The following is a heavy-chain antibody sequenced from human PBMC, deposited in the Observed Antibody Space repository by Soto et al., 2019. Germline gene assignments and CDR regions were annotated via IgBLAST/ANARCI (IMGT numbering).Heavy chain of an antibody. V-gene: IGHV4-61*01. CDR1: GGSVSSGSYY. J-gene: IGHJ4*02. CDR3: ARGPFEQWRVQGYFDY. Sequence: SETLSLTCTVSGGSVSSGSYYWSWIRQPPGKGLEWIGYIYYSGSTNYNPSLKSRVTISVETSKNQFSLKLSSVTAAETAVYYCARGPFEQWRVQGYFDYWGQGTLVTVSS. CDR2: IYYSGST. D-gene: IGHD6-19*01.